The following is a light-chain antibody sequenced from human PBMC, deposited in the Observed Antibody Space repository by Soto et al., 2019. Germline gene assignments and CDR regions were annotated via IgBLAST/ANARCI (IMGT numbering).Light chain of an antibody. CDR3: QVWDRSSDHRGV. V-gene: IGLV3-21*04. J-gene: IGLJ3*02. CDR2: YNN. CDR1: NIGGTN. Sequence: SYELTQPPSVSMAPGTTATITCGGNNIGGTNVHWYQQKPGQAPVMVIYYNNKRPSGIPERFSGSNSGNTATLTISRVEGGDEADYYCQVWDRSSDHRGVFGGGTKLTVL.